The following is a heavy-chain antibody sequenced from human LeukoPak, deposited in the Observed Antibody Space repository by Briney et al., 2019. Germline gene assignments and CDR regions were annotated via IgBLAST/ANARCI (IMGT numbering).Heavy chain of an antibody. CDR1: GGSFSGYY. Sequence: SETLTLTCAVYGGSFSGYYWSWIRQPPGKGLEWIGEINHSGSTNYNPSLKSRVTISVDTSKNQFSLKLSSVTAADTAVYYCARSEDYVWGSYRPRRRWFEPWGQGTLVTVSS. CDR2: INHSGST. V-gene: IGHV4-34*01. D-gene: IGHD3-16*02. CDR3: ARSEDYVWGSYRPRRRWFEP. J-gene: IGHJ5*02.